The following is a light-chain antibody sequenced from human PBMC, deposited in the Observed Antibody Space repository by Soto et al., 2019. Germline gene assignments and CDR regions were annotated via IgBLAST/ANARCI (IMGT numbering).Light chain of an antibody. CDR3: QQRSNWLT. J-gene: IGKJ4*01. CDR2: DAS. Sequence: EIVLTQSPATLSLSPGERATLSCRASQSVSSYLAWYQQKPGQAPRLLIYDASSRATGIPARFSGSGSGTDFPLPISSLEPEDFAVYYCQQRSNWLTFGGGTKVEIK. V-gene: IGKV3-11*01. CDR1: QSVSSY.